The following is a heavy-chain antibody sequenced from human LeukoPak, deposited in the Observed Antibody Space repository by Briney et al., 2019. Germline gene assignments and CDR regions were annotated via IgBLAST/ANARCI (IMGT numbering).Heavy chain of an antibody. V-gene: IGHV3-73*01. Sequence: GGALKLSSAPSLFTPIASTIHAVRHASGKGLESIGRIRSKANIYATTYAPSVKGSFTISRDDAKNTTYLRMDSLKTQETVVYYCPHPEAESGARYFRHWGQGNLVTVSS. CDR3: PHPEAESGARYFRH. CDR1: LFTPIAST. D-gene: IGHD3-3*01. J-gene: IGHJ1*01. CDR2: IRSKANIYAT.